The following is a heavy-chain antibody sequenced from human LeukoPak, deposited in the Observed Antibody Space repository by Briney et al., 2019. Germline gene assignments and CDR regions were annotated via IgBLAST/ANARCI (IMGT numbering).Heavy chain of an antibody. CDR2: ISAYNGNT. D-gene: IGHD6-6*01. J-gene: IGHJ6*02. V-gene: IGHV1-18*01. CDR3: ARIPCDQIAARPYRYYYYGMDV. CDR1: GYTFTSYG. Sequence: ASVKVSCKASGYTFTSYGISWVRQAPGQGLEWMGWISAYNGNTNYAQKLQGRVTMTTDTSTSTAYMELRSLRSDDTAVYYCARIPCDQIAARPYRYYYYGMDVWGQGTTVTVSS.